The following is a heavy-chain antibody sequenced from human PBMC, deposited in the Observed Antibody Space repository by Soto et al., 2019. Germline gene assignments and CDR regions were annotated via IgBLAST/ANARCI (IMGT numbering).Heavy chain of an antibody. CDR3: ARDSPPGDY. Sequence: XSVKVSFNASGYTFTSYAISLVRQAPGQGLEWMGWISAYNGNTNYAQKLQGRVTMTTDTSTSTAYMEMRSLRSDDTAVYYCARDSPPGDYWGQGTLVTVSS. J-gene: IGHJ4*02. CDR1: GYTFTSYA. CDR2: ISAYNGNT. V-gene: IGHV1-18*01.